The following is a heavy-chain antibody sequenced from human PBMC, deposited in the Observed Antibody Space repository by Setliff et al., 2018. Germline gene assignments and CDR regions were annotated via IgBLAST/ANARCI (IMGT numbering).Heavy chain of an antibody. D-gene: IGHD3-10*01. Sequence: SETLSLTCSVYGESFSNNYWSWIRQTPGKGLEWIGESNHGGSTSYHPSLKSRLTMSVDTSKNQFSLKLTSVTAADTAVYYCARLSWDGLRYHGLDVWGQGTTVTVSS. CDR2: SNHGGST. V-gene: IGHV4-34*01. J-gene: IGHJ6*02. CDR3: ARLSWDGLRYHGLDV. CDR1: GESFSNNY.